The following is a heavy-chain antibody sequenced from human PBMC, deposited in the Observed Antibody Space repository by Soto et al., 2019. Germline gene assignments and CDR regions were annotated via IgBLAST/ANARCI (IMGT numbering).Heavy chain of an antibody. CDR3: AKKPPCSIQGVACGMDV. V-gene: IGHV3-53*02. D-gene: IGHD3-10*02. CDR2: TFTGGST. Sequence: EVQLVETGGGLIQPGGSLRLSCLASGFSVTTNYIIWVRQPPGKGLEWVSTTFTGGSTNYADSVKGRFSISRDNSKNTVYLEMNNLRVEDTTVYYCAKKPPCSIQGVACGMDVGGQGTTVSVSS. J-gene: IGHJ6*02. CDR1: GFSVTTNY.